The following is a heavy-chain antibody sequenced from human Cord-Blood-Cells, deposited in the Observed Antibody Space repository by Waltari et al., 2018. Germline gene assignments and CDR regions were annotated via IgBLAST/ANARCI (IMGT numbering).Heavy chain of an antibody. CDR1: GYTFTAYY. J-gene: IGHJ4*02. V-gene: IGHV1-2*02. Sequence: QMQLVQTGAEVKKPGAPVKVSCKASGYTFTAYYMLWVSQAPGQGLEWMGWINPNSGGTNYAQKFQGRVTMTRDTSISTAYMELSRLRSDDTAVYYCARDRGTIFGVVINYWGQGTLVTVSS. CDR2: INPNSGGT. D-gene: IGHD3-3*01. CDR3: ARDRGTIFGVVINY.